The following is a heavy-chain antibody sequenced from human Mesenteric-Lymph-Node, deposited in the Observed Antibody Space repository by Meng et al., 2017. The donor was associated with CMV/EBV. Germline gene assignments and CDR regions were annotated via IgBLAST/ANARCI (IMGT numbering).Heavy chain of an antibody. CDR1: GGPISRRTYH. J-gene: IGHJ5*02. Sequence: SGGPISRRTYHWGWIRQPPGKGLEWIGSMNYGGNTHYNPSLKSRVTTSVDTSKNQFSLNLSSVTAADTAIYYCARGDYTNSRFDPWGQGTLVTVSS. D-gene: IGHD3-3*01. V-gene: IGHV4-39*01. CDR2: MNYGGNT. CDR3: ARGDYTNSRFDP.